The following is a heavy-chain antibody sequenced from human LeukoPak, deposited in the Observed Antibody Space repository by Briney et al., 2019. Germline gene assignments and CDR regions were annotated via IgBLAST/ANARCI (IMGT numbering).Heavy chain of an antibody. Sequence: PSETLSLTCTVSGGSISSSSYYWGWIRQPPGKGLEWIGSIYYSGSTYYNPSLKSRVTIYVGTSKNQFSLKLSSVTAADTAVYYCARGRRDGYNLEYFDKWGQGTLVTVSS. CDR3: ARGRRDGYNLEYFDK. CDR1: GGSISSSSYY. CDR2: IYYSGST. D-gene: IGHD5-24*01. V-gene: IGHV4-39*01. J-gene: IGHJ4*02.